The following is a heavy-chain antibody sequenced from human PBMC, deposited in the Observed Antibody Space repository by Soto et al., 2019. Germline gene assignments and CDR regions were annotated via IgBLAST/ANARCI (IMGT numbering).Heavy chain of an antibody. CDR2: IIPILGIA. Sequence: QVQLVQYGAEVKKPGSSVKVSCKASGGTFSSYTISWVRQAPGQGVEWMGRIIPILGIANYAQKFQGRVTITADKSTSTAYMELSSLRSEDTAVYYCALTYCSGGSCYGNFDYWGQGTLVTVSS. CDR1: GGTFSSYT. J-gene: IGHJ4*02. D-gene: IGHD2-15*01. CDR3: ALTYCSGGSCYGNFDY. V-gene: IGHV1-69*02.